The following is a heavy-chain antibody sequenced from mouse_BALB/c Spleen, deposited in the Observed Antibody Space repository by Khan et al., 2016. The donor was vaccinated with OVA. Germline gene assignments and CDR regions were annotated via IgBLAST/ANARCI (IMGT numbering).Heavy chain of an antibody. CDR2: ITYSGNT. Sequence: EVQLQESGPGLVKPSQSLSLTCTVSGYSITSDYAWNWIRQFPGNKLEWIAYITYSGNTGYNPSLKGRISITRDTSKNQFFLQLNSVTTEDTATXDCARDYGSSYLFFDYWGRGTTLTVSS. V-gene: IGHV3-2*02. J-gene: IGHJ2*01. D-gene: IGHD1-1*01. CDR3: ARDYGSSYLFFDY. CDR1: GYSITSDYA.